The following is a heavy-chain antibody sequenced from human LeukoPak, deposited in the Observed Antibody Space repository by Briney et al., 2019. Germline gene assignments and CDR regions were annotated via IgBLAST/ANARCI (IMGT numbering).Heavy chain of an antibody. CDR2: INPNSGGT. CDR3: AKDLSSGWPDAFDI. CDR1: GYTFTSYD. Sequence: ASVKVSCKASGYTFTSYDINWVRQAPGQGLEWMGWINPNSGGTNYAQKFQGRVTMTRDTSISTAYMELSRLRSDDTAVYYCAKDLSSGWPDAFDIWGQGTMVTVSS. D-gene: IGHD6-19*01. V-gene: IGHV1-2*02. J-gene: IGHJ3*02.